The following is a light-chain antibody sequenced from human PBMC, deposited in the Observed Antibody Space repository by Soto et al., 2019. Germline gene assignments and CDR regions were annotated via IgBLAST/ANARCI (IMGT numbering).Light chain of an antibody. V-gene: IGKV3-20*01. J-gene: IGKJ4*01. CDR2: GAS. CDR3: QEYCATDA. CDR1: QTIANNY. Sequence: EIVLTQSPGTLSLSPGERATLSCRASQTIANNYLGLYLQKPRQAPLLLIYGASNRATGIPDRFSGSGSGTDFALTIIRVESEDFAVSFFQEYCATDAFGGGTKVEIK.